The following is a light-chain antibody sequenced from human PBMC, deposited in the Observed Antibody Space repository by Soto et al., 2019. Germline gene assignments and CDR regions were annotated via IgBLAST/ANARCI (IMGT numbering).Light chain of an antibody. V-gene: IGKV4-1*01. CDR3: QQYYSTPLT. Sequence: DIVMTQSPDSLAVSLGERATINCKSSQRVLYSSNNKNYLDWYQQKPGQPPKLLIYWASTPESGVPDRFSGSGSGTDFTLTISSLQAEDVAVYYCQQYYSTPLTFGGGTKVEIK. CDR1: QRVLYSSNNKNY. CDR2: WAS. J-gene: IGKJ4*01.